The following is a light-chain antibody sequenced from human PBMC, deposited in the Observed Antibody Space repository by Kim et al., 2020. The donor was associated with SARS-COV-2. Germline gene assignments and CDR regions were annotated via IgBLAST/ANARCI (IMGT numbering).Light chain of an antibody. J-gene: IGLJ2*01. V-gene: IGLV3-19*01. CDR2: GKN. CDR1: SIRSYY. CDR3: NSRDSNENVF. Sequence: VALGQKVRITCQGDSIRSYYATWYQQKPGQAPILVIYGKNNRPSGIPDRFSGSSSGNTASLTITGTQAGDEADYYGNSRDSNENVFFGGGTQLTVL.